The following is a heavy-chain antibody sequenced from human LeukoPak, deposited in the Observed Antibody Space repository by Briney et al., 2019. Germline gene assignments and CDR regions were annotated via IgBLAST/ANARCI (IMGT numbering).Heavy chain of an antibody. CDR2: ISSGSSTI. Sequence: GGSLRLSCAAPGFTFSSYGMNWVRQAPGKGLEWVSYISSGSSTIYYADSVKGRFIISRDNAKNSLFLQMNSLRAESTAVYYCAREDSSGWRVWGQGTLVTVSS. J-gene: IGHJ4*02. D-gene: IGHD6-19*01. CDR3: AREDSSGWRV. V-gene: IGHV3-48*01. CDR1: GFTFSSYG.